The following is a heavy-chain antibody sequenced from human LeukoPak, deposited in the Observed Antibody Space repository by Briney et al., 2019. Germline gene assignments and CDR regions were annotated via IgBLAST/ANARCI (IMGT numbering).Heavy chain of an antibody. CDR1: GGSFSGYY. D-gene: IGHD4-17*01. CDR2: INHSGST. CDR3: ARVFPPRVTTVTQNPNYFDY. Sequence: SETLSLTCAVYGGSFSGYYWSWIREPPGKGLEWIGEINHSGSTNYNPSLKSRVTISVDTSKNQFSLKLSSVTAADTAVYYCARVFPPRVTTVTQNPNYFDYWGQGTLVTVSS. V-gene: IGHV4-34*01. J-gene: IGHJ4*02.